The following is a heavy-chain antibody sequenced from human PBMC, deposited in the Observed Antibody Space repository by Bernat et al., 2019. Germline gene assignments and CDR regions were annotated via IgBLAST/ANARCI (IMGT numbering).Heavy chain of an antibody. J-gene: IGHJ4*02. CDR1: GFTFSSYA. CDR3: ARSGGSSDDY. CDR2: ISYDGSNE. V-gene: IGHV3-30-3*01. Sequence: QVQLVESGGGVVQPGRSLRPSCAASGFTFSSYAMHRVRQAPGKGLEWVAVISYDGSNEYYADSVKGRFTISRDNSKNTLFLQMNSLRAEDTAVYFCARSGGSSDDYWGQGTLVTVSS. D-gene: IGHD6-6*01.